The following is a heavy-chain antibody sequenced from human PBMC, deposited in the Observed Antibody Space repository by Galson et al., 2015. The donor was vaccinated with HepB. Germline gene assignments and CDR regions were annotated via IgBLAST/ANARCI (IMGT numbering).Heavy chain of an antibody. CDR2: INAGNGNT. J-gene: IGHJ5*02. CDR1: GYTFTSYA. CDR3: ARSYYYDSSGYFFRDL. V-gene: IGHV1-3*01. D-gene: IGHD3-22*01. Sequence: SVKVSCKASGYTFTSYAMHWVRQAPGQRLEWMGWINAGNGNTKYSQKFQGRVIITRDTSASTAYMELSSLRSEDTAVYYCARSYYYDSSGYFFRDLWGQGTLVTVSS.